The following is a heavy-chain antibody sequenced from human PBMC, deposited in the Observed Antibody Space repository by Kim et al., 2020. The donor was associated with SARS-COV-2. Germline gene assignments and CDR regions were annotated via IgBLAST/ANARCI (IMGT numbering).Heavy chain of an antibody. Sequence: GGSLRLSCAASGFNFSNYAMTWVRQAPGKGLEWVSVIYRGGSGSYYADSVKGRFTISRDDSRNTLYLQMNSLRAEDTALYYCAKRQHASFDYWGQGTLVTVSS. CDR1: GFNFSNYA. CDR2: IYRGGSGS. D-gene: IGHD6-13*01. J-gene: IGHJ4*02. CDR3: AKRQHASFDY. V-gene: IGHV3-23*03.